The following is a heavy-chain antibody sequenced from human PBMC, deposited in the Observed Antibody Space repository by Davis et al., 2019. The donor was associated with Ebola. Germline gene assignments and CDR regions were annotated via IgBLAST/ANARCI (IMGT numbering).Heavy chain of an antibody. CDR3: ARAPGIVQLDY. V-gene: IGHV1-69*04. J-gene: IGHJ4*02. CDR1: GGTFSSYA. D-gene: IGHD3-22*01. Sequence: SVKVSCKASGGTFSSYAISWVRQAPGQGLEWMGRIIPILGIANYAQKFQGRVTITADKSTSTAYMELSSLRSEDTAVYYCARAPGIVQLDYWGQGTLVTVSS. CDR2: IIPILGIA.